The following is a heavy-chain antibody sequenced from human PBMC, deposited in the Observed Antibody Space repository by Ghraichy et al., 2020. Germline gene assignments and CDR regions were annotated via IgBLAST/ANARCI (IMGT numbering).Heavy chain of an antibody. Sequence: SETLSLTCTVSGDSINSASCYWGWLRQPQPPVKGLEWIATISQTGRSYYNPSLWSRVSISIDASDQFSLKLGSVTAADTAVFYCARDCNYYDSAGYSKRACDIWGLGTMVTVSS. V-gene: IGHV4-38-2*02. CDR1: GDSINSASCY. J-gene: IGHJ3*02. CDR2: ISQTGRS. D-gene: IGHD3-22*01. CDR3: ARDCNYYDSAGYSKRACDI.